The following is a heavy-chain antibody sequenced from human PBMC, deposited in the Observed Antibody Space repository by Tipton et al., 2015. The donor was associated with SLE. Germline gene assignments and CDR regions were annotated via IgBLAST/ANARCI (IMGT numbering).Heavy chain of an antibody. D-gene: IGHD1-14*01. CDR3: ASSPFVYRGFNNPGNGIRCYFDY. CDR1: GGTFSSYA. V-gene: IGHV1-69*05. Sequence: QSGAEVKKPGSSVKVSCKASGGTFSSYAISWVRQAPGQGLEWMGGIIPIFGTANYAQKFQGRVTITTDETTSTAYMELSSLGAEDTAVECGASSPFVYRGFNNPGNGIRCYFDYWGQGTLVTFSS. CDR2: IIPIFGTA. J-gene: IGHJ4*02.